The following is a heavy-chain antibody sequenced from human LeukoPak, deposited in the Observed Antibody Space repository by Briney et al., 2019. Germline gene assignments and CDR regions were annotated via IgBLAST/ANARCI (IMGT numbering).Heavy chain of an antibody. J-gene: IGHJ4*02. Sequence: GGSLRLSCAASGFTFSSYEMNWVRQAPGKGLEWVSYISSSGSTIYYADSVKGRFTISRDNAKNSLYLQMNSLRAEDTAVYYCARDRPIDFWSGYYTGGAGVFDYWGQRTLVTVSS. D-gene: IGHD3-3*01. CDR1: GFTFSSYE. V-gene: IGHV3-48*03. CDR2: ISSSGSTI. CDR3: ARDRPIDFWSGYYTGGAGVFDY.